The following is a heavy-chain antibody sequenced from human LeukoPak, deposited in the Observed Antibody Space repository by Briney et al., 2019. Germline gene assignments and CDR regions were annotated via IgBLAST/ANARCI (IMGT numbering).Heavy chain of an antibody. D-gene: IGHD6-13*01. V-gene: IGHV4-34*01. J-gene: IGHJ4*02. CDR1: GGSFSGYY. CDR2: INHSGST. Sequence: NPSETLSLTCAVYGGSFSGYYWSWIRQPPGKGLEWIGEINHSGSTNYNPSLKSRVTISVDTSKNQFSLKLSSVTAADTAVYYCARSSIAAAGNFDYWGQGTLVTVSS. CDR3: ARSSIAAAGNFDY.